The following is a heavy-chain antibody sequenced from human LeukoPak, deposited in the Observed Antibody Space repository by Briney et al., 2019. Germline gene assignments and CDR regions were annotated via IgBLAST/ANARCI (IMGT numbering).Heavy chain of an antibody. CDR1: GYTFTSYY. J-gene: IGHJ4*02. CDR2: INPNSGGT. CDR3: ARDPDEGGDY. V-gene: IGHV1-2*06. Sequence: GASVKVSCKASGYTFTSYYIHWVRQAPGQGLEWMGRINPNSGGTNYAQKFQGRVTMTRDTSISTAYMELSGLTSDDAAVYYCARDPDEGGDYWGQGTLVTVSS.